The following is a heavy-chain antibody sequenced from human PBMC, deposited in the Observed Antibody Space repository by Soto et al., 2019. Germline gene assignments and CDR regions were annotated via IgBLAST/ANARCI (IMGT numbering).Heavy chain of an antibody. CDR1: GFTFSSYA. J-gene: IGHJ4*02. D-gene: IGHD3-3*01. CDR3: AKGNYYDFWSGYQDY. Sequence: GESLRLSCAASGFTFSSYAMSWVRQAPGKALEWVSANSGSGGSTYYADSVKGRFTISRDNSKNTLYLQMNSLRAEDTAVYYCAKGNYYDFWSGYQDYWGQGTLVTVSS. V-gene: IGHV3-23*01. CDR2: NSGSGGST.